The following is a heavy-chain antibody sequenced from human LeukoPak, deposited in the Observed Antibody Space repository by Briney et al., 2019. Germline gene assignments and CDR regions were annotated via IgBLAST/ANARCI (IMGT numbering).Heavy chain of an antibody. V-gene: IGHV3-23*01. Sequence: GGSLRLSCAASGFTLSSYAMSWVLQAPGKGLEWVSAMSGSGDTTYYTDSVKGRFTISRDNSKNTVYLQMTSLRAEDTAVYYCAKSVILTGLFDYWGQGTLVTVSS. CDR1: GFTLSSYA. D-gene: IGHD3-9*01. CDR3: AKSVILTGLFDY. J-gene: IGHJ4*02. CDR2: MSGSGDTT.